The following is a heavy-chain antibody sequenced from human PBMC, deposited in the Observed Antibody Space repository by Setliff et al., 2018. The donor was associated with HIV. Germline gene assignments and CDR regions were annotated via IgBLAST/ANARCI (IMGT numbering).Heavy chain of an antibody. D-gene: IGHD1-1*01. V-gene: IGHV3-74*01. Sequence: GGSLRLSCAASGFSFSSYWMHWVRQAPGKGLVWVSRISGYETRTTYADSVKGRFTISRDNAKNTLYLQMNSLTVEDTAVYYCARVFRGADDHTGPFGYWGQGTLVTVSS. CDR3: ARVFRGADDHTGPFGY. CDR1: GFSFSSYW. J-gene: IGHJ4*02. CDR2: ISGYETRT.